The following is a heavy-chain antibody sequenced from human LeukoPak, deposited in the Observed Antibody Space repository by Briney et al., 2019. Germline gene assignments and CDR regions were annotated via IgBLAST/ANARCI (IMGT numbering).Heavy chain of an antibody. Sequence: SETLSLTCTVSGDSIISYFWSWIRQPPGKGLEWIGYIYYSGSTNYNPSLKSRVTISVDTSKNQFSLKLSSVTAADTAVYYCARGIRATMVRGVPWFDPWGQGTLVTVSS. CDR1: GDSIISYF. V-gene: IGHV4-59*01. J-gene: IGHJ5*02. D-gene: IGHD3-10*01. CDR2: IYYSGST. CDR3: ARGIRATMVRGVPWFDP.